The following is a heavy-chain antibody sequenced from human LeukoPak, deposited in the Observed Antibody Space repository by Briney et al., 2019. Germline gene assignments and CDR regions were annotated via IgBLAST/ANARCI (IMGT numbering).Heavy chain of an antibody. CDR1: GFTFSSYA. CDR2: ISGSGGST. D-gene: IGHD3-22*01. J-gene: IGHJ4*02. CDR3: ARDTDYYDSSGHLDY. V-gene: IGHV3-23*01. Sequence: GGSLRLSCAASGFTFSSYAMSWVRQAPGKGLEWVSAISGSGGSTYYADSVKGRFTIPRDNSKNTLYLQMNSLRAEDTAVYYCARDTDYYDSSGHLDYWGQGTLVTVSS.